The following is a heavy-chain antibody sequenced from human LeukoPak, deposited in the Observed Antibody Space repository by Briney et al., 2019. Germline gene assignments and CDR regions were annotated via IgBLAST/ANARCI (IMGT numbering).Heavy chain of an antibody. J-gene: IGHJ4*02. CDR3: LRGDRRDY. V-gene: IGHV3-21*06. Sequence: GSLSLSCEASGFTFNTYSMNWARQAPGKGLEWVSSIDSSGGYMFYADSVKGRFIISRDNAKDSLYLQMNSLRVEDTAVYYCLRGDRRDYWGQGTLVTVSS. CDR2: IDSSGGYM. CDR1: GFTFNTYS.